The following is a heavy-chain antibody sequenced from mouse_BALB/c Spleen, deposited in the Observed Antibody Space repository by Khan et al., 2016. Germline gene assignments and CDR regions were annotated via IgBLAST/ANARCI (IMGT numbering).Heavy chain of an antibody. CDR3: ARNSPLLPHYYAMDY. D-gene: IGHD1-1*01. CDR2: INTYNGEP. V-gene: IGHV9-3-1*01. CDR1: GYTLTNYG. Sequence: QIQLVQSGPELKKPGETVKISCKASGYTLTNYGMHWVKQAPGKGLKWMGWINTYNGEPTYADDFKGRFAFSLETSANTAYLQINNLKNEDTATYFCARNSPLLPHYYAMDYWGQGTSVTVSS. J-gene: IGHJ4*01.